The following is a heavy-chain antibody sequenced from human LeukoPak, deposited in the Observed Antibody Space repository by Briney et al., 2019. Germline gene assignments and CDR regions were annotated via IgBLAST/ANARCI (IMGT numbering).Heavy chain of an antibody. D-gene: IGHD6-13*01. CDR2: IYSGGDT. V-gene: IGHV3-53*04. Sequence: GGSLRLSCEASGFTVSSNYMNWVRQAPGKGLEWVSIIYSGGDTFYADSVKGRFTISRHNSENTVYLQMSSLRAEDTAVYYCARLKRAAGANPLDYWGQGTLVTVSS. CDR3: ARLKRAAGANPLDY. J-gene: IGHJ4*02. CDR1: GFTVSSNY.